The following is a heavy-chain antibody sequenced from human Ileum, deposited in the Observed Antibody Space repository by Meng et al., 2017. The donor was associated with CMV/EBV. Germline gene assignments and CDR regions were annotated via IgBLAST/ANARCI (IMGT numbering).Heavy chain of an antibody. V-gene: IGHV7-4-1*01. J-gene: IGHJ4*02. D-gene: IGHD6-13*01. Sequence: QVQLVQSGSELKEPGASVKVSCKTSGYDFITYGINWVREAPGQRLEWMGWIDTNTGNPTYAQDFTGRFVFSLDTSVSTAYLQIRSLRAEDTAVYYCTRGAGAHSSKFDFWGRGTLVTVSS. CDR3: TRGAGAHSSKFDF. CDR2: IDTNTGNP. CDR1: GYDFITYG.